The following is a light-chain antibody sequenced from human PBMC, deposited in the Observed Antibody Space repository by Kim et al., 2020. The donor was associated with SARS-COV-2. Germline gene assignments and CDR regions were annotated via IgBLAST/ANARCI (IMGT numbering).Light chain of an antibody. CDR1: SSDIGGYKS. CDR3: SSYTAASTWV. J-gene: IGLJ2*01. CDR2: DVT. V-gene: IGLV2-14*03. Sequence: QSALTQPASVSGSPGQSITISCIGSSSDIGGYKSVSWYQQHPGKPPKLRISDVTKRPSGVSNRFSGSKSGNTASLTISGLQADDEADYYCSSYTAASTWVFGGGTKVTVL.